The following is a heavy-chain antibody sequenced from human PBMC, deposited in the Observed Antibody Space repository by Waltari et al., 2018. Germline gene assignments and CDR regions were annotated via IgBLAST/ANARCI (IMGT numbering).Heavy chain of an antibody. J-gene: IGHJ4*02. CDR2: IYSGGST. Sequence: EVQLLESGGGLVQPGGSLRLSCAASGFTFSSYAMSWVRQAPGKGLEWVSGIYSGGSTYYADSVKGRFTISRDNSKNTLYLQMNSLRAEDTAVYYCAKDPPAAGTNYWGQGTLVTVSS. V-gene: IGHV3-23*03. D-gene: IGHD6-13*01. CDR1: GFTFSSYA. CDR3: AKDPPAAGTNY.